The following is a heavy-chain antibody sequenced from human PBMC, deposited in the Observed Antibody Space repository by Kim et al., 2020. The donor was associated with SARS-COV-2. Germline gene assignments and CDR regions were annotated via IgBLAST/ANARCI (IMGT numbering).Heavy chain of an antibody. Sequence: QRDSAHYTPSLKSRVTLSVDTAKNQFSLKLSSVTAADTAVYYCARRRFPDYWGQGTLVTVSS. D-gene: IGHD3-3*01. J-gene: IGHJ4*02. CDR3: ARRRFPDY. V-gene: IGHV4-34*01. CDR2: QRDSA.